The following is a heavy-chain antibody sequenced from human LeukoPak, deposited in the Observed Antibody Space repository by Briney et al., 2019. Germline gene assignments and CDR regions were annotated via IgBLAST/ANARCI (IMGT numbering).Heavy chain of an antibody. CDR3: AKGRDYYDSSGILDC. D-gene: IGHD3-22*01. J-gene: IGHJ4*02. CDR1: GFTFSSYA. Sequence: PGGSLRLSCAASGFTFSSYAMSWVRQAPGKGLEWVSAISGSGGSTYYADSVKGRFTISRDNSENTLYLQMNSLRAEDTAVYYCAKGRDYYDSSGILDCWGQGTLVTVSS. CDR2: ISGSGGST. V-gene: IGHV3-23*01.